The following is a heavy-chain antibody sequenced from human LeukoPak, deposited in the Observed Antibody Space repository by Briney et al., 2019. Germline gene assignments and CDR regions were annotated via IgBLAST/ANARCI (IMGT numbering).Heavy chain of an antibody. D-gene: IGHD3-22*01. CDR2: IYTSGST. CDR3: ASDPYYYDSSGFRGYYGMDV. V-gene: IGHV4-61*02. Sequence: SETLSLTCTVSGGSISSGSYYWSWTRQPAGKGLEWIGRIYTSGSTNYNPSLKSRVTISVDTSKNQFSLKLSSVTAADTAVYYCASDPYYYDSSGFRGYYGMDVWGQGTTVTVSS. CDR1: GGSISSGSYY. J-gene: IGHJ6*02.